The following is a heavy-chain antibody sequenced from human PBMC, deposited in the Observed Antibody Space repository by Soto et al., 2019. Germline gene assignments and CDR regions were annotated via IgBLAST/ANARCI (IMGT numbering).Heavy chain of an antibody. CDR1: GFIFSSYW. V-gene: IGHV3-74*01. J-gene: IGHJ4*02. CDR2: INSDGSRT. CDR3: ARVSVGAYYFDY. D-gene: IGHD1-26*01. Sequence: EVQLVESGGGLAQPGGSLRLSCAASGFIFSSYWMHWVRQAPGKGLVWVSRINSDGSRTSYADSVKGRFTISRDNAKNTLNLQMNSLRAEDTAVYYCARVSVGAYYFDYRGQGILVTVSS.